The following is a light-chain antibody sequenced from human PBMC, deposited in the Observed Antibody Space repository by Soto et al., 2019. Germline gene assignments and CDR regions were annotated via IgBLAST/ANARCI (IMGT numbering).Light chain of an antibody. J-gene: IGLJ2*01. V-gene: IGLV3-21*02. CDR1: NIETKG. CDR3: QIWDPSDPYVV. CDR2: DDS. Sequence: SYALSQPPSVSVSPGQTARITCGGSNIETKGVHWYQQKPGQAPVMVLYDDSDRPSGIPERFSGSNSGNTATLPISRVEAGDEADYFCQIWDPSDPYVVFGGGTKGTVL.